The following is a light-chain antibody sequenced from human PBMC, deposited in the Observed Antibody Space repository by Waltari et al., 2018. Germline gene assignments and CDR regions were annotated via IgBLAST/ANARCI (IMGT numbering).Light chain of an antibody. V-gene: IGKV4-1*01. CDR1: QSVLYSSNNKNY. J-gene: IGKJ2*01. CDR2: WAS. CDR3: QQYYTNSYT. Sequence: DIVMTQSPDSLPVSLGERTTINCKSSQSVLYSSNNKNYLAWYQQKPGQPPKLLIYWASTRESGVPDRFSGSGSGTDFTLTISNLQAEDVAVYYCQQYYTNSYTFGQGTKLEIK.